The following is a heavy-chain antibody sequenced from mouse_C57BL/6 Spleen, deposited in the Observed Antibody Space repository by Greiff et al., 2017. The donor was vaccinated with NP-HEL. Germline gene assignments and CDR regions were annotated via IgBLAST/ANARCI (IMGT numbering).Heavy chain of an antibody. J-gene: IGHJ4*01. CDR1: GYTFTDYN. CDR3: ARRSLYAMDY. Sequence: EVQLQQSGPELVKPGASVKIPCTASGYTFTDYNMAWVKQSHGKSLEWIGDINPNNGGTIYNQKFKGKATLTVDKSSSTAYMERRSLTSEDTAVYYCARRSLYAMDYGGQGTSVTVSS. CDR2: INPNNGGT. D-gene: IGHD6-1*01. V-gene: IGHV1-18*01.